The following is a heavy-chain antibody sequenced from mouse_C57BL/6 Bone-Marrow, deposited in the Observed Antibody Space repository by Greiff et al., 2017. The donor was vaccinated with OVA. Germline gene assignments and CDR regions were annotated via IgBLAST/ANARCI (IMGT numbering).Heavy chain of an antibody. CDR3: ARGRSDDGYYDYFDY. CDR2: ISYSGST. CDR1: GYSITSDY. V-gene: IGHV3-8*01. D-gene: IGHD2-3*01. Sequence: DVKLQESGPGLAKPSQTLSLTCSVTGYSITSDYWNWIRKFPGNKLEYMGYISYSGSTYYNPSLKSRISITRDTSKNQYYLQLNSVTTEDTATYYCARGRSDDGYYDYFDYWGQGTTLTVSS. J-gene: IGHJ2*01.